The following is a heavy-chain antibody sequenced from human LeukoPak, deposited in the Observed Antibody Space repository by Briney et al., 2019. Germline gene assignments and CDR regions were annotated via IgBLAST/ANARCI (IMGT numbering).Heavy chain of an antibody. J-gene: IGHJ4*02. Sequence: NPSETLSLTCSVSGGSISNYYWSWIRQPAGKGLEWIGRIYSSGSTSYNPSLKSRVTMSVDTSKNQFSLKVTSVTAADTAVYYCAREGGYYDSSGYQWVDYWGQGTLVTVSS. D-gene: IGHD3-22*01. CDR2: IYSSGST. V-gene: IGHV4-4*07. CDR1: GGSISNYY. CDR3: AREGGYYDSSGYQWVDY.